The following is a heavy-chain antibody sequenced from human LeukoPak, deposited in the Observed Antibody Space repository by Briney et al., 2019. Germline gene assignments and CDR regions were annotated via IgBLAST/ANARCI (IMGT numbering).Heavy chain of an antibody. CDR2: IRYDGSTE. Sequence: GGSLRLSCAASGFTFSNYGMHWVRQPPGKGLEWVAFIRYDGSTEFYADSVKGRFTISRDNSKNTLYLQMNSLRAEDTAVYYCAKGQVVAAARDFDYWGQGTLVTVSS. J-gene: IGHJ4*02. V-gene: IGHV3-30*02. CDR1: GFTFSNYG. D-gene: IGHD2-15*01. CDR3: AKGQVVAAARDFDY.